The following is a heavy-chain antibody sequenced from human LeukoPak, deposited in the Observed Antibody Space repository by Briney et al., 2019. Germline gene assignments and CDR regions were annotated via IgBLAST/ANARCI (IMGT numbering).Heavy chain of an antibody. D-gene: IGHD2-15*01. V-gene: IGHV4-59*01. J-gene: IGHJ4*02. CDR1: GGSISTYY. CDR2: IYYSGSA. CDR3: ARDGYARYYFDY. Sequence: SETLSLTCTVSGGSISTYYRNWIRQPPRKGLEWIGYIYYSGSANYNPSLKNRVTISVDTYKNQFSLKLSSVTAADTAMYYCARDGYARYYFDYWGQGTMVTVSS.